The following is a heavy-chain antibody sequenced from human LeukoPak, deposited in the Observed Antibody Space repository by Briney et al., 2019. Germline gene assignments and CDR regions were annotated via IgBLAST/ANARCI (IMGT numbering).Heavy chain of an antibody. D-gene: IGHD1-26*01. CDR3: ARGVGVGATNGY. J-gene: IGHJ4*02. Sequence: SETLSLTCTVSGGSISSSSYYWGWIRQPPGKGLEWIGSIYYSGSTHYNPSLKSRVTISVDTSKNQFSLKLSSVTAADTAVYYCARGVGVGATNGYWGQGTLVTVSS. V-gene: IGHV4-39*07. CDR1: GGSISSSSYY. CDR2: IYYSGST.